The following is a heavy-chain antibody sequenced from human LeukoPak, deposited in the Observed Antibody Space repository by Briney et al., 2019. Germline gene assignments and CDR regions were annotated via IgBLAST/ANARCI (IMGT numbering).Heavy chain of an antibody. Sequence: PGGSLRLSCAASGFTFSSYAMSWVRQAPGKGLEWVSSINSIGSYMYYADSVKGRFTISRDNAKDSLYLQMSSLRAEDTAVYYCARDDVAWNDVHWFDPWGQGTLVTVSS. CDR3: ARDDVAWNDVHWFDP. J-gene: IGHJ5*02. V-gene: IGHV3-21*01. D-gene: IGHD1-1*01. CDR2: INSIGSYM. CDR1: GFTFSSYA.